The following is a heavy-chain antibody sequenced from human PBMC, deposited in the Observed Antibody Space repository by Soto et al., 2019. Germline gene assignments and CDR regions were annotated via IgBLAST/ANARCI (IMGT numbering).Heavy chain of an antibody. J-gene: IGHJ5*02. CDR3: ARLRADSSGYYYDYNWFDP. CDR2: IYYSGST. CDR1: GGSISSYY. D-gene: IGHD3-22*01. Sequence: SETLSLTCTVSGGSISSYYWSWIRQPPGKGLEWIGYIYYSGSTNYNPSLKSRVPISVDTSKNQFSLKLSSVTAADTAVYYCARLRADSSGYYYDYNWFDPWGQGTLVTVSA. V-gene: IGHV4-59*01.